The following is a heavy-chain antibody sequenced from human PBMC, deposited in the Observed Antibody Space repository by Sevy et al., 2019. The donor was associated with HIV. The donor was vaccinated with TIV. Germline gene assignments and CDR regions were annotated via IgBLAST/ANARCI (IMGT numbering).Heavy chain of an antibody. V-gene: IGHV3-33*01. D-gene: IGHD3-22*01. CDR3: ARGCDFNDRSAKRDFDY. CDR1: GFTFSNYG. Sequence: GGPLRLSCAASGFTFSNYGMHWVRQAPGKGLEWVAVIWNDGSNKYYADSVKGRFTISRDNSKNTLYLQMNSLRVEDTAVYFCARGCDFNDRSAKRDFDYWGQGTLVTVSS. J-gene: IGHJ4*02. CDR2: IWNDGSNK.